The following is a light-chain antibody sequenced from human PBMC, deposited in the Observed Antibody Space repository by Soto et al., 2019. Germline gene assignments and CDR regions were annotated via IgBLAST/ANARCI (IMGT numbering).Light chain of an antibody. V-gene: IGKV3-20*01. CDR3: QQYGSSPLT. CDR2: DAS. CDR1: QSVRSNY. J-gene: IGKJ4*01. Sequence: EIVLTQSPGTLSLSPGETATLSCRASQSVRSNYLAWYQQKPGQAPRFLIYDASSRAPGIPDRFSGIGSGTDFTLTISRLEPEDFAVYYCQQYGSSPLTFGGGTKVEIK.